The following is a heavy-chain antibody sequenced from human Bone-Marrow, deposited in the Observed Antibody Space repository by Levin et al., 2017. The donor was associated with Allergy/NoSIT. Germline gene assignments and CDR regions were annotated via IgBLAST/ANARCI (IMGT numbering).Heavy chain of an antibody. CDR3: ATYYRGLGGKGF. Sequence: SETLSLTCTVSGVSVSTNNDHWGWIRQSPGEGLEWIGCVDYSGGTNHNPSLKSRITISLDTSKNELSLKLTSVTAADTAIYYCATYYRGLGGKGFWGQGLLVTVSS. CDR2: VDYSGGT. V-gene: IGHV4-61*01. D-gene: IGHD4-23*01. CDR1: GVSVSTNNDH. J-gene: IGHJ4*02.